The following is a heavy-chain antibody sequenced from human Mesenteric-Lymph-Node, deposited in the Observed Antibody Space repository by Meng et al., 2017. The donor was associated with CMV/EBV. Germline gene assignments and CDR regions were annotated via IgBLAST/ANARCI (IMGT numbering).Heavy chain of an antibody. D-gene: IGHD6-19*01. J-gene: IGHJ4*02. CDR2: ISGSGGST. V-gene: IGHV3-23*01. Sequence: GESLKISCAASGFTVSSNYMSWVRQAPGKGLEWVSAISGSGGSTYYADSVKGRFTISRDNSKNTLYLQMNSLRAEDTAVYYCAKDWDSSGRYYFDYWGQGTLVTVSS. CDR3: AKDWDSSGRYYFDY. CDR1: GFTVSSNY.